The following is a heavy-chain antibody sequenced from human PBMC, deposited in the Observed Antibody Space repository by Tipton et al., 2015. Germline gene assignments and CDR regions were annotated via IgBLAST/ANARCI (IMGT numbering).Heavy chain of an antibody. CDR2: ITWNSNRI. Sequence: RSLRLSCAASGFTFDDYGMHWVRQAPGKGLEWVSGITWNSNRIDYADSVKGRFTTSRDNAKNSLYLQMNSLRTEDTALYYCAKDWGPVAANDPFDIRGQGTMVTVSS. J-gene: IGHJ3*02. CDR1: GFTFDDYG. CDR3: AKDWGPVAANDPFDI. D-gene: IGHD1-26*01. V-gene: IGHV3-9*01.